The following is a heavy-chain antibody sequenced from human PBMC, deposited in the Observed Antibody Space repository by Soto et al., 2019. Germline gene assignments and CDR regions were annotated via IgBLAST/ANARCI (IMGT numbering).Heavy chain of an antibody. Sequence: PSETLSLTCTVSGGSISSSSYYWGWIRQPPGKGLEWIGSIYYSGSTYYNPSLKSRVTISVDTSKNQFSLKLSSVTAADTAVYYCASRGIDYGMDVWGQGTTVTVSS. CDR1: GGSISSSSYY. J-gene: IGHJ6*02. CDR2: IYYSGST. D-gene: IGHD3-10*01. V-gene: IGHV4-39*01. CDR3: ASRGIDYGMDV.